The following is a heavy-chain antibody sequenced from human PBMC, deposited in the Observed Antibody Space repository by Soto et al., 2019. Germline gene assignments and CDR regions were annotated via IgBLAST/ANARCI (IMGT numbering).Heavy chain of an antibody. CDR3: ARHRSFSYYYFDS. CDR1: GGSISSYY. CDR2: IFYSGST. D-gene: IGHD3-22*01. J-gene: IGHJ4*02. V-gene: IGHV4-59*01. Sequence: SETLSLNCTVSGGSISSYYWSWMRQPPGKGLEWIGYIFYSGSTNYNPSLKSRVTISVDTSKNQFSLKLSSVTAADTAVYYCARHRSFSYYYFDSWGQGTLVTVSS.